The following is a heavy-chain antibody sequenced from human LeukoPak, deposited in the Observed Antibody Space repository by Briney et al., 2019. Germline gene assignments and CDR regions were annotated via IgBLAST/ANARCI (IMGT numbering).Heavy chain of an antibody. CDR3: ARTNYDSSGYYYGY. D-gene: IGHD3-22*01. J-gene: IGHJ4*02. V-gene: IGHV4-59*08. CDR1: GGSISSYY. Sequence: SETLSLTCTVSGGSISSYYWSWIRQPPGKGLEWIGYICYSGSTNYNPSLKSRVTISVDTSKNQFSLKLSSVTAADTAVYYCARTNYDSSGYYYGYWGQGTLVTVSS. CDR2: ICYSGST.